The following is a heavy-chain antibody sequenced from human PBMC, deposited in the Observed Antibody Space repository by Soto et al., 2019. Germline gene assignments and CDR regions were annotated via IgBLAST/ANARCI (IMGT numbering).Heavy chain of an antibody. CDR2: MNPNSGNT. V-gene: IGHV1-8*01. CDR3: ARGVLTAKRWEQLNYYYYGMDV. CDR1: GYTFTSYD. D-gene: IGHD3-9*01. J-gene: IGHJ6*02. Sequence: QVQLVQSGAEVKKPGASVKVSCKASGYTFTSYDINWVRQATGQGLEWMGWMNPNSGNTGYAQKFQGRVTMTRNTSISTAYMELSSLRSEDTAVYYCARGVLTAKRWEQLNYYYYGMDVWGQGTTVTVSS.